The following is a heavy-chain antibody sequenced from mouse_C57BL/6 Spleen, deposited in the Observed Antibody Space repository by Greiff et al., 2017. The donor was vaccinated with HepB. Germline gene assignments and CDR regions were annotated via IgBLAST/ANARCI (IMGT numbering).Heavy chain of an antibody. CDR1: GYAFSSSW. V-gene: IGHV1-82*01. Sequence: VKLMESGPELVKPGASVKISCKASGYAFSSSWMNWVKQRPGKGLEWIGRIYPGDGDTNYNGKFKGKATLTADKSSSTAYMQLSSLTSEDSAVYFCARYRGLRRYAMDYWGQGTSVTVSS. CDR3: ARYRGLRRYAMDY. CDR2: IYPGDGDT. J-gene: IGHJ4*01. D-gene: IGHD2-4*01.